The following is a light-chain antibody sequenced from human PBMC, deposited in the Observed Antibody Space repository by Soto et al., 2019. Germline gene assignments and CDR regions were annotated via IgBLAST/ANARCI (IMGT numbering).Light chain of an antibody. CDR3: QQSYDTPLT. J-gene: IGKJ4*01. CDR2: AAS. CDR1: QPISRN. Sequence: DIQMTQSPVTLSAAVGDRVTITCRASQPISRNLNWYQQKPGKAPKLLIFAASSLQSGVPLRFSGSGSGTDFTLTISSLQPEDFATYYCQQSYDTPLTFGGGTKVEIK. V-gene: IGKV1-39*01.